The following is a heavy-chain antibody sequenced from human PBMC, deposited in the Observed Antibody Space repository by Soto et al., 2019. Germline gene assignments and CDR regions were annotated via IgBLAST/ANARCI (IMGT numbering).Heavy chain of an antibody. Sequence: QVQLVQSGAEVKKPGSSVKVSCKASGGTFSSYAISWVRQAPGQGLEWMGGIIPIFGTANYAQKVQGRVTITADESTSTAYMELSSLRSEDTAVYYCARLFTYPITGTTGGWFDPWGQGTLVTVSS. D-gene: IGHD1-7*01. J-gene: IGHJ5*02. CDR1: GGTFSSYA. CDR3: ARLFTYPITGTTGGWFDP. V-gene: IGHV1-69*01. CDR2: IIPIFGTA.